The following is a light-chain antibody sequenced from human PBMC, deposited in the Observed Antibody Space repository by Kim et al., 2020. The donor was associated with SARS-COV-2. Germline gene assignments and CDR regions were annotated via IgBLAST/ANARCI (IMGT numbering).Light chain of an antibody. Sequence: QSALTQPASVSGSPGQSITISCTGTSSDIGTYIFVSWYQQQPGKAPKLIIYDVSYRPSGVSNRFSGSKSGNRASLTISGLQAEDEAVYYCTSYTTTSTLLFGGGTQLTVL. CDR3: TSYTTTSTLL. J-gene: IGLJ2*01. V-gene: IGLV2-14*03. CDR2: DVS. CDR1: SSDIGTYIF.